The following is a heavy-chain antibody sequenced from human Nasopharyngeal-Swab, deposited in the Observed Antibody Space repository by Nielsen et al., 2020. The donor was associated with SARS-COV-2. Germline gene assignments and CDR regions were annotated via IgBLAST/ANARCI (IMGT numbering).Heavy chain of an antibody. Sequence: GGSLRLSCAASGFTFDDYASHWVRQAPGKGLEWVSGISWKSEYIGSADSVKGRFTISRDNAKSSLYLQMNNLGPEDTALYYCAKDKGRWFGELYRAFDIWGQGTMVTVSS. CDR3: AKDKGRWFGELYRAFDI. D-gene: IGHD3-10*01. CDR1: GFTFDDYA. V-gene: IGHV3-9*01. CDR2: ISWKSEYI. J-gene: IGHJ3*02.